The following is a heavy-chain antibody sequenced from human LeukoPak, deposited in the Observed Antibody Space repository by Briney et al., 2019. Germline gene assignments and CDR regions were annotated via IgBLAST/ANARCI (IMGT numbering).Heavy chain of an antibody. CDR2: ISTGSSST. J-gene: IGHJ4*02. D-gene: IGHD3-16*01. V-gene: IGHV3-11*05. Sequence: GGSLTLSCAASGFTFSDYYMSWIRQAPGKGLEWVSYISTGSSSTNYADPVKGRFTISRDNAKNSLFLQMNSLRAEDTAVYYCARGRGGAAAYWGQGTLVTVSS. CDR3: ARGRGGAAAY. CDR1: GFTFSDYY.